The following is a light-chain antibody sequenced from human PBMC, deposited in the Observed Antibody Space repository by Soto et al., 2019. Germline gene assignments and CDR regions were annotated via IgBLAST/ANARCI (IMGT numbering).Light chain of an antibody. V-gene: IGKV3-11*01. Sequence: EIVLTQSPVTLSLSPGERATLSCRASQSVDIYLAWYRQIPGQAPRLLIYDASNRATGIPDRFSGGGSGTDFTLTISSLEHEDFEIYSCQQRSNLPPTLGQGTRLEIK. CDR3: QQRSNLPPT. J-gene: IGKJ5*01. CDR2: DAS. CDR1: QSVDIY.